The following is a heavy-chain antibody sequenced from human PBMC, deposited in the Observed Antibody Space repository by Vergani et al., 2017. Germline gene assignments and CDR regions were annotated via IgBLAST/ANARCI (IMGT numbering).Heavy chain of an antibody. CDR3: AKELVDWYFDL. CDR2: ISYEGSNK. V-gene: IGHV3-30-3*01. J-gene: IGHJ2*01. Sequence: QVQLVESGGGVVQPGRSLRLSCAASGFTFSSYAMHWVRQAPGKGLEWVAVISYEGSNKYYADSVKGRFTISRDNSKNTLYLQMNSLRAEDTAVYYCAKELVDWYFDLWGRGTLVTVSS. CDR1: GFTFSSYA.